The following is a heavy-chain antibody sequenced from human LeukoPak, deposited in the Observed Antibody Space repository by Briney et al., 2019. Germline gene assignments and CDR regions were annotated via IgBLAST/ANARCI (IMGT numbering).Heavy chain of an antibody. CDR1: GGSISSSSYY. CDR2: IYYSGST. Sequence: SETLSLTCTVSGGSISSSSYYWGWIRQPPGKGLEWIGSIYYSGSTYYNPSLKSRVTISVDTSKNQFSLKLSSVTAADTAVYYCACPCGYSYGYNYWGQGTLVTVSS. D-gene: IGHD5-18*01. V-gene: IGHV4-39*01. J-gene: IGHJ4*02. CDR3: ACPCGYSYGYNY.